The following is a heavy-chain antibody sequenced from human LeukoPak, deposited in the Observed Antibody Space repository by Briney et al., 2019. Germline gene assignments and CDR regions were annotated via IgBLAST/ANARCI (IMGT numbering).Heavy chain of an antibody. CDR3: ARSPYSSSSSV. V-gene: IGHV3-7*03. J-gene: IGHJ3*01. D-gene: IGHD6-6*01. CDR2: INSDGSEG. CDR1: GFTFSGFW. Sequence: GGSLRLSCAVSGFTFSGFWMGWSRQAPGKGLEWVASINSDGSEGYYADVVKGRFTISRDNAKNSLYLQINSLRAEDTAVYYCARSPYSSSSSVWGQGTMVTVSS.